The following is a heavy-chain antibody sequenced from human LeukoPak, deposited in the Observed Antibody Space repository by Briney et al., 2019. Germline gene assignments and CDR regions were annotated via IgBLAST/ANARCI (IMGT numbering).Heavy chain of an antibody. V-gene: IGHV1-2*02. CDR3: ARYSYDFWSGYPPEYGMDV. D-gene: IGHD3-3*01. CDR2: INPNSGGT. J-gene: IGHJ6*02. CDR1: GYTFTGYY. Sequence: ASVKVSCKASGYTFTGYYMHWVRQAPGQGLGWMGWINPNSGGTNYAQKFQGRVTMTRDTSISTAYMELSRLRSDDTAVYYCARYSYDFWSGYPPEYGMDVWGQGTTVTVSS.